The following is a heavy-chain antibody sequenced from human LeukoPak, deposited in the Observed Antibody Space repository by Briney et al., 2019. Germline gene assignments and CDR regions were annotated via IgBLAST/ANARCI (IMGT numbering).Heavy chain of an antibody. V-gene: IGHV3-9*01. CDR2: ISWNSGSI. CDR1: GFTFDDYA. CDR3: ANLGIAVANWFDP. J-gene: IGHJ5*02. Sequence: PGGSLRLSCAASGFTFDDYAMHWVRQAPGKGLEWVSGISWNSGSIGYADSVKGRFTISRDNAKNSLYLQMNSLRAEDTAVYYCANLGIAVANWFDPWGQGTLVTVSS. D-gene: IGHD6-19*01.